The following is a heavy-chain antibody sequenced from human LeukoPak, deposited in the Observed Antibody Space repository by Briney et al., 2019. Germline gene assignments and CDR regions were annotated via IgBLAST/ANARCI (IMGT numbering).Heavy chain of an antibody. Sequence: KTGGSLRLSCAASGFTFSSYSMNWVRQAPGKGLEWVSSISSSSSYIYYADSVKGRFTISRDNAKNSLYLQMNSLRAEDTAVYYCVRDLGQGITIFGVVTLTFDYWGQGTLVTVSS. CDR3: VRDLGQGITIFGVVTLTFDY. J-gene: IGHJ4*02. V-gene: IGHV3-21*01. CDR1: GFTFSSYS. CDR2: ISSSSSYI. D-gene: IGHD3-3*01.